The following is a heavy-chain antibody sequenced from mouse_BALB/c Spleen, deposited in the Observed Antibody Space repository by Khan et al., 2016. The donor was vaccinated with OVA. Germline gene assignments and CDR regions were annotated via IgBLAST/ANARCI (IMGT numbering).Heavy chain of an antibody. Sequence: VQLQQSGPDLVKPGASVKMSCKASGYSFTNYYVNWVKQSHGKSLECIGRVNPNTGNTNYNQKFKGKAILIVDTSSSTAYMELRSLTSEDSAVYYCARGYDFFAYWGQGTLVTVSA. D-gene: IGHD2-14*01. V-gene: IGHV1-26*01. J-gene: IGHJ3*01. CDR1: GYSFTNYY. CDR2: VNPNTGNT. CDR3: ARGYDFFAY.